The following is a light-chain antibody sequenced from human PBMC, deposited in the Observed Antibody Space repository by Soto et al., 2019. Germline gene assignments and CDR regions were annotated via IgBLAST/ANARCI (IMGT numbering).Light chain of an antibody. Sequence: QSALTQPASVSGSPGQSITISCTGTSSDVGNYNLVSWYQHHPGKAPKVMIYEGSKRPSGVSHRFSGFKSGNTASLTISGLQAEDEADYNCCSYAGSNTYVFGTGTKLTVL. V-gene: IGLV2-23*01. CDR3: CSYAGSNTYV. CDR2: EGS. CDR1: SSDVGNYNL. J-gene: IGLJ1*01.